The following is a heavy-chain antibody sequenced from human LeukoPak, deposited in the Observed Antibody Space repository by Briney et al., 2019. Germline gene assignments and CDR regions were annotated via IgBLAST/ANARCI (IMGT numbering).Heavy chain of an antibody. CDR3: AELGITMIGGV. J-gene: IGHJ6*04. CDR1: RFTFSSYE. D-gene: IGHD3-10*02. V-gene: IGHV3-48*03. Sequence: GGSLRFSCAASRFTFSSYEMSWVRQAPGKGLEWVSYISSSGSTIYYADSVKGRFTISRDNAKNSLYLQMNSLRAEDTAVYYCAELGITMIGGVWGKGTTVTISS. CDR2: ISSSGSTI.